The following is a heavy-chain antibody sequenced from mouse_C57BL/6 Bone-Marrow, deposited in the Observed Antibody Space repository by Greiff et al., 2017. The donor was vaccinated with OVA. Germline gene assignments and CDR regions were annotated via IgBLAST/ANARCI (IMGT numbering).Heavy chain of an antibody. D-gene: IGHD1-1*01. Sequence: VQLQQSGPVLARPGASVKMSCKTSGYTFTSYWMHWVKQRPGQGLEWIGAIYPGNSDTSYNQKFKGKAKLTAVTSASTAYMELSSLTNEDSVVYYCTRNYGSSPYWYFDVWGTGTTVTVSS. CDR1: GYTFTSYW. J-gene: IGHJ1*03. V-gene: IGHV1-5*01. CDR3: TRNYGSSPYWYFDV. CDR2: IYPGNSDT.